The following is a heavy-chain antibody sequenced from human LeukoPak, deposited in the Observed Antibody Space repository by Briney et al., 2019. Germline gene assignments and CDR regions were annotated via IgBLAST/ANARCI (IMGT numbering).Heavy chain of an antibody. D-gene: IGHD2-2*01. CDR1: GGSISSSSYY. CDR3: ARGVVPAAKGWFDP. V-gene: IGHV4-39*07. CDR2: INHSGST. Sequence: SETLSLACTVSGGSISSSSYYLGWIRQPPGKGLEWIGEINHSGSTNYNPPLKSRVTISVDTSKNQFSLKLSSVTAADTAVYYCARGVVPAAKGWFDPWGQGTLVTVSS. J-gene: IGHJ5*02.